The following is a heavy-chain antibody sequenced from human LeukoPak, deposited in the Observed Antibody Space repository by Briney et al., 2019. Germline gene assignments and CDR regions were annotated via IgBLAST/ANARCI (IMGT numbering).Heavy chain of an antibody. CDR1: GFTFSSYT. J-gene: IGHJ5*01. CDR3: ARDLPHCSGGSCYARWFDS. Sequence: GSLRLSCAASGFTFSSYTMSWVRQAPGKGLEWVSVISGGSNYVQYADSVKGRITISRDNAKNSLYLQMNSLRAEDTAVYYCARDLPHCSGGSCYARWFDSWGQGTLVTVSS. D-gene: IGHD2-15*01. CDR2: ISGGSNYV. V-gene: IGHV3-21*01.